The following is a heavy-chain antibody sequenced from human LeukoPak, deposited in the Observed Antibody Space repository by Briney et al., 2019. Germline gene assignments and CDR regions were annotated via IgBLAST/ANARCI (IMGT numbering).Heavy chain of an antibody. CDR1: GRSISSSSYY. D-gene: IGHD6-13*01. CDR3: ARDSSSPNWFDP. J-gene: IGHJ5*02. V-gene: IGHV4-39*02. Sequence: PSDTLSLTCTLSGRSISSSSYYWGWIRQPPWKGLEWIGSIYYSESTYYHSSVQSRVPKTVDRSKNQFTLKLSSVTAADTAVYYCARDSSSPNWFDPWGEGTLVTVSS. CDR2: IYYSEST.